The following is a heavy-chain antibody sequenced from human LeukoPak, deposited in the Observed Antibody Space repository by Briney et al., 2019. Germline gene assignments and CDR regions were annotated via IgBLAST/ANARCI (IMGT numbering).Heavy chain of an antibody. CDR2: INHSGST. CDR3: ARGSGRSGWYLN. J-gene: IGHJ4*02. D-gene: IGHD6-19*01. V-gene: IGHV4-34*01. Sequence: PSETLSLTCAVYGGSFSGYCWSWIRQPPGKGLEWIGEINHSGSTNYNPSLKSRVTISVDTSKNQFSLKLSSVTAADTAVYYCARGSGRSGWYLNWGQGTLVTVSS. CDR1: GGSFSGYC.